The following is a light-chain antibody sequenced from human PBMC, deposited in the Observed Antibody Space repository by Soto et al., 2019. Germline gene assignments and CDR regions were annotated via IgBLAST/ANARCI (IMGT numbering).Light chain of an antibody. CDR3: QQRDIWPWT. J-gene: IGKJ1*01. V-gene: IGKV3-11*01. CDR2: DAS. CDR1: QIVNRY. Sequence: ELTQSPGTLSLSPCERATLSARSSQIVNRYLVWYQQKPGQAPRLLMYDASKRASGIPARFSGSGSGTDFTLTISSLETEDFAVYYCQQRDIWPWTFGQGTKVDIK.